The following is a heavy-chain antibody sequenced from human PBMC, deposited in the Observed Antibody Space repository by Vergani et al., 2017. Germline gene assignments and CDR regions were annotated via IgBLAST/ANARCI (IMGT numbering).Heavy chain of an antibody. Sequence: QITLKESGPTLVKPTQTLTLTCTFSGFSLNTRGVSVAWIRQPPGKALDWLALIYWNDDQHYSPSLNNRVTITKDTYKNQVVLTMTNMDYVDTGTYYCVYRKTEWGTTGCFYPFYYCYYMDVWGKGTTVTVSS. D-gene: IGHD1-7*01. CDR3: VYRKTEWGTTGCFYPFYYCYYMDV. V-gene: IGHV2-5*04. CDR1: GFSLNTRGVS. J-gene: IGHJ6*03. CDR2: IYWNDDQ.